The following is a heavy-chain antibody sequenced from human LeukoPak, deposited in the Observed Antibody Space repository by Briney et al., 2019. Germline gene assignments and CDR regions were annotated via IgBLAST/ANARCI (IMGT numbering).Heavy chain of an antibody. J-gene: IGHJ4*02. Sequence: QPGGSLRLSCAASGFTFDNYVMTWVRQAPGEGLEWVSSINWNSGTIGYADSVKGRFTTSRDNAKNSLYLQMNSLRPEDTAFYYCAKGHTPGYSGYDTFNYWGQGTLVTVSS. CDR2: INWNSGTI. CDR1: GFTFDNYV. V-gene: IGHV3-9*01. D-gene: IGHD5-12*01. CDR3: AKGHTPGYSGYDTFNY.